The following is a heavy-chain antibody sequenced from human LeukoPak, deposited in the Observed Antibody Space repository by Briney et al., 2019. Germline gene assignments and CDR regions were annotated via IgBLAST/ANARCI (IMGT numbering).Heavy chain of an antibody. J-gene: IGHJ6*02. V-gene: IGHV4-59*08. CDR1: AASVSSYY. CDR2: VYYGGST. D-gene: IGHD3-22*01. Sequence: SESLSLTYTVDAASVSSYYWSCVRQPPGGGLGWLGYVYYGGSTNHNPSLKRRVTISVDTSKNQFSLKLSSVTAADTAVYYCARLHYYDSSGYYYDYYYYGMDVWGQGTTVTVSS. CDR3: ARLHYYDSSGYYYDYYYYGMDV.